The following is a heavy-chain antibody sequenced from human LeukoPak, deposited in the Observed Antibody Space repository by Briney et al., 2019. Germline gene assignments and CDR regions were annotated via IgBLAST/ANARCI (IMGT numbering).Heavy chain of an antibody. V-gene: IGHV4-59*01. J-gene: IGHJ6*02. CDR1: GGSISSYY. Sequence: SETLSLTCTVSGGSISSYYWSWIRQPPGKGLEWIGYIYYSGSTNYNPSLKSRVTISVDTSKNQFSLKLSSVTAADTAVYYCARDGGRFLEWLYPRYGMDVWGQGTTVTVS. CDR2: IYYSGST. D-gene: IGHD3-3*01. CDR3: ARDGGRFLEWLYPRYGMDV.